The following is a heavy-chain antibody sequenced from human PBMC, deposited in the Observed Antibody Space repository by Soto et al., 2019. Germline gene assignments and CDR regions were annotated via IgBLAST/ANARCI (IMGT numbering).Heavy chain of an antibody. CDR2: ISSDATNK. V-gene: IGHV3-30-3*01. CDR3: ARQGMAARKYYSTSLYV. D-gene: IGHD6-6*01. J-gene: IGHJ6*02. Sequence: QVQLVESGGGVVQPGRSLRLSCAASGFTFRDYAMHWVRQAPGKGLEWVTLISSDATNKYLADSVKGRFTIARDNSKNTLYLQMNSLRVEDTGLYYCARQGMAARKYYSTSLYVWGQGTTVIV. CDR1: GFTFRDYA.